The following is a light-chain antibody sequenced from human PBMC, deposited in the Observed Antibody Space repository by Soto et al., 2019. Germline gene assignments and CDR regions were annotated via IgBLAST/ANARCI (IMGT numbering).Light chain of an antibody. Sequence: EKVMTQSPATLSVSAGERASLSCRASQSISNSLAWYQQKPGQAPRLLIYDASSRATGIPARFSGSGSGTDFTLTISSLEPEDFAVYYCQQHSNWPLTFGGGTKVDIK. V-gene: IGKV3-11*01. CDR1: QSISNS. CDR2: DAS. CDR3: QQHSNWPLT. J-gene: IGKJ4*01.